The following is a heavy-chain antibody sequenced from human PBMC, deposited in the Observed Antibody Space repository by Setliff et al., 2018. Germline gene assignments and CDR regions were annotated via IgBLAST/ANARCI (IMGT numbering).Heavy chain of an antibody. CDR2: VSFSGSA. V-gene: IGHV4-39*02. J-gene: IGHJ6*02. CDR1: GVSIGDTYYY. Sequence: PSETLSLTCTVSGVSIGDTYYYWAWIRQPPGKGLEWVGSVSFSGSAYFSPSLKSRVAISLDTSTNVFSLKLSSLIAADTAVYYCARDRSAYSYGLDVWGQGTTVTVSS. CDR3: ARDRSAYSYGLDV.